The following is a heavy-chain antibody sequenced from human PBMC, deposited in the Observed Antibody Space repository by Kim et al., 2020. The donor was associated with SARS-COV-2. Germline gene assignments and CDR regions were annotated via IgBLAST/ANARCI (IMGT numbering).Heavy chain of an antibody. V-gene: IGHV4-59*01. D-gene: IGHD1-26*01. J-gene: IGHJ3*02. Sequence: HARKSRVTISVDTSKHQFSLKLSSVTAADTAVYYCARDGIVGATNDAFDIWGQGTMVTVSS. CDR3: ARDGIVGATNDAFDI.